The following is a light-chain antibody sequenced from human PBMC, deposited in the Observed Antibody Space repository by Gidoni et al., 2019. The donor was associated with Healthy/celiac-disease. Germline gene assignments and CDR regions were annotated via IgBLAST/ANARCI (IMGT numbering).Light chain of an antibody. J-gene: IGLJ2*01. V-gene: IGLV2-8*01. CDR1: SSDVGGYNY. CDR2: EVS. CDR3: SSYAGSNNVV. Sequence: QSALTQPPSASGSPGQSVTISCTGTSSDVGGYNYVSWSQQHPGKAHKLMIYEVSKRPSGVPDRFSGSKSGNTASLTVSGLQAEDEADYYCSSYAGSNNVVFGGGTKRTVL.